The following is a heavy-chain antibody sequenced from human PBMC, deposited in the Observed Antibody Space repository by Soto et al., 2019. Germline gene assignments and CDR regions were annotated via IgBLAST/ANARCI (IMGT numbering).Heavy chain of an antibody. V-gene: IGHV3-7*01. CDR3: ATQPEYYSYGLDV. CDR2: IKQDGSEK. J-gene: IGHJ6*02. CDR1: DFTLGSYW. Sequence: DVQLVESGGGLVQPGGSLRVSCAASDFTLGSYWMTWVRQAPGAGLEWVANIKQDGSEKYYVGSVKGRFTISRDNAKNSLYLQMNSLRVDDTAVYYCATQPEYYSYGLDVWGQGTPVTVSS.